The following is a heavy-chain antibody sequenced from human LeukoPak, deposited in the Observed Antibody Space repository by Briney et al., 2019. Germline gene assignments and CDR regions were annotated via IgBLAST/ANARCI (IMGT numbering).Heavy chain of an antibody. CDR2: IIPIFGTA. J-gene: IGHJ4*02. CDR1: GGTFSSYA. CDR3: ARVRSYGSGSYYSYYFDY. D-gene: IGHD3-10*01. V-gene: IGHV1-69*13. Sequence: SVKVSCKASGGTFSSYAISWVRQAPGQGLEWMGGIIPIFGTANYAQKFQGRVTITADESTSTAYMELSSLGSEDTAVYYCARVRSYGSGSYYSYYFDYWGQGTLVTVSS.